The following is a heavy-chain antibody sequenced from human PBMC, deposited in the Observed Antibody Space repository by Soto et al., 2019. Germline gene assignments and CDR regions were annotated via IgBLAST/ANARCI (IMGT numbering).Heavy chain of an antibody. V-gene: IGHV5-51*01. CDR1: GYNFSEYW. D-gene: IGHD4-17*01. CDR3: ARVPETVTTLFDY. Sequence: PGESLKISCKGSGYNFSEYWIAWVRQIPGRGLEWMGIVYPGDSDARYSPSFKGQVTVSADKSINTAYLQWSSLKASDTAMYYCARVPETVTTLFDYWGQGTLVTVSS. J-gene: IGHJ4*02. CDR2: VYPGDSDA.